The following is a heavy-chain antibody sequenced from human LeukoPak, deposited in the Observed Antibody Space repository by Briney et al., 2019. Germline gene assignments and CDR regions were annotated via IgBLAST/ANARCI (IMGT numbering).Heavy chain of an antibody. Sequence: RSGGSLRLSCAASGFTFSDYYMSWIRQAPGKGLEWVSYISSSGSTIYYADSVKGRFTISRDNAKNSLYLQMNSLRAEDTAVYYCARDKVGAMLDRAFDIWGQGTMVTVSS. V-gene: IGHV3-11*04. J-gene: IGHJ3*02. CDR1: GFTFSDYY. D-gene: IGHD1-26*01. CDR3: ARDKVGAMLDRAFDI. CDR2: ISSSGSTI.